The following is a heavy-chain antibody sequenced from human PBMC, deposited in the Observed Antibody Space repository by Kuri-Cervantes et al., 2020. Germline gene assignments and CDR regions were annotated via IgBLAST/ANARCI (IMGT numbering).Heavy chain of an antibody. D-gene: IGHD5-12*01. J-gene: IGHJ4*02. V-gene: IGHV4-38-2*02. Sequence: GSLRLSCTVSGYSISSGYYWGWIRQPPGKGLEWIGSIYHSGSTYYNPSLKSRVTISVDTSKNQFSLKLSSVTAADTAVYYCARSRTYSGYDYYFDYWGQGTLVTVS. CDR2: IYHSGST. CDR1: GYSISSGYY. CDR3: ARSRTYSGYDYYFDY.